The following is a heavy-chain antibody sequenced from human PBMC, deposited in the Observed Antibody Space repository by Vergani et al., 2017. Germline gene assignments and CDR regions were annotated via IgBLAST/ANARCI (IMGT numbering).Heavy chain of an antibody. D-gene: IGHD5-24*01. V-gene: IGHV1-18*01. CDR2: ISAYNGNT. CDR1: GYTFTSYG. Sequence: QVQLVQSGAEVKKPGSSVKVSCKASGYTFTSYGISWVRQAPGQGLEWMGWISAYNGNTNYAQKFQGRVTMTPETSTSTAYMELSSLRSDDTAVYYCARERGDGYNPFDYWGQGTLVTVSS. J-gene: IGHJ4*02. CDR3: ARERGDGYNPFDY.